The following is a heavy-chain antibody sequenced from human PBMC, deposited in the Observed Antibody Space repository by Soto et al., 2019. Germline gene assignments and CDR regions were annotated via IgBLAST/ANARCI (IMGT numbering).Heavy chain of an antibody. CDR1: GGYISSYY. CDR2: IYYSGST. J-gene: IGHJ3*02. Sequence: SETLSLTCTVSGGYISSYYWSWIRQPPGKGLEWIGYIYYSGSTNYNPSLKSRVTISVDTSKNQFSLKLSSVTSADTAVYYCARGGAWETDAFDIWGQGTMVTVS. D-gene: IGHD1-26*01. V-gene: IGHV4-59*01. CDR3: ARGGAWETDAFDI.